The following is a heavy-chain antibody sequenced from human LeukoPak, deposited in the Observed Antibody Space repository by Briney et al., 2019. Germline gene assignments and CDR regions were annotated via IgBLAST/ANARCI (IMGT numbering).Heavy chain of an antibody. J-gene: IGHJ4*02. CDR2: IKQDDSEK. V-gene: IGHV3-7*01. Sequence: HPGGSLRLSCAVSGFTFSSYWMSWVRQAPGKGLEWVANIKQDDSEKYYVDSVKGRFTISRDNAKDSVFLQMNSLRVEDTAVYYCARDRRGDRYWGQGTLVTVSS. D-gene: IGHD3-16*01. CDR1: GFTFSSYW. CDR3: ARDRRGDRY.